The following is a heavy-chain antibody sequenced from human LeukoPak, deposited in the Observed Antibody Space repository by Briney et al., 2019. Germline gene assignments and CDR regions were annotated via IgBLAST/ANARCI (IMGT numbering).Heavy chain of an antibody. CDR1: GFTFSAYG. D-gene: IGHD5-24*01. J-gene: IGHJ4*02. CDR2: ISYDGSYQ. Sequence: PGGSLRLSCAVSGFTFSAYGMHWVHQAPGKGLEWVAVISYDGSYQAYADSVKGRFTVSRDSSKNTLYLQLNSLRPEDTGLYYCARERRRDGYNYKDYWGQGTQVSVSS. V-gene: IGHV3-30*04. CDR3: ARERRRDGYNYKDY.